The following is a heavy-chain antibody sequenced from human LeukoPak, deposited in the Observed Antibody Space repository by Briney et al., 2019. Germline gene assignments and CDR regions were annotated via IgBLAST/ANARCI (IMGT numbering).Heavy chain of an antibody. V-gene: IGHV1-2*02. Sequence: ASVKVSCKASGYTFTGYYMHWVRQAPGQGLEWMGWINPNSGGTNYAQKFQGRVTMTRDTSISTAYMELSRLRSDDTAVYYCARDGGSSTSSGRPAFDIWGQGTMVTVSS. CDR3: ARDGGSSTSSGRPAFDI. CDR1: GYTFTGYY. CDR2: INPNSGGT. J-gene: IGHJ3*02. D-gene: IGHD2-2*01.